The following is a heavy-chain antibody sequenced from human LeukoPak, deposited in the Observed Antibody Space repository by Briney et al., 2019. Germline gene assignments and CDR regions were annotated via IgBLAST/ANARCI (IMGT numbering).Heavy chain of an antibody. D-gene: IGHD6-19*01. Sequence: GGSLRLSCAASGFTFSSYWMYWVRQAPGKGLVWVSRINSDESSTSYADSVKGRFTISRDNTKTSLYLQMNSLRAEDTALYYCARTSSGWGFDFWGQGALVTVSS. CDR3: ARTSSGWGFDF. V-gene: IGHV3-74*01. CDR1: GFTFSSYW. CDR2: INSDESST. J-gene: IGHJ4*02.